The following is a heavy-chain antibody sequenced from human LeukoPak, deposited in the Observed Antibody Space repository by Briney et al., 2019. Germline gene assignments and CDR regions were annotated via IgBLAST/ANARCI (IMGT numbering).Heavy chain of an antibody. Sequence: GGSLRLSCAASGFTFITYWMSWVRQAPGKGLEWVANIKEDGSEKYYGDSVKGRFTISRDNAKNSLYLQMNSLRAEDTAVYYWARDSSGYQWGQGTLVTVSS. CDR1: GFTFITYW. CDR2: IKEDGSEK. CDR3: ARDSSGYQ. V-gene: IGHV3-7*01. D-gene: IGHD3-22*01. J-gene: IGHJ4*02.